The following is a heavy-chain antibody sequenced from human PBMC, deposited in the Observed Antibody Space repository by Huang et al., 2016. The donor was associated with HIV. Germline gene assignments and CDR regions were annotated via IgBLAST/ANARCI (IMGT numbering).Heavy chain of an antibody. CDR1: GFTFSSYS. Sequence: EVQLVESGGGLVKPGGSLRLSCAASGFTFSSYSMNWVRQAQGKGVAWFAAMSSISSYIYYADSVKGRFTIARDNAKNSLYLQMNSLRAEDTAVYYCARAVPTPNRFGVGGFDYWGQGTLVTVSS. V-gene: IGHV3-21*01. D-gene: IGHD3-3*01. CDR2: MSSISSYI. CDR3: ARAVPTPNRFGVGGFDY. J-gene: IGHJ4*02.